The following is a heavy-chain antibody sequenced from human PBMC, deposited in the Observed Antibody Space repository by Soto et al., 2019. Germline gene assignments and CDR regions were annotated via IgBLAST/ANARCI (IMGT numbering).Heavy chain of an antibody. CDR1: GYTFTSYD. D-gene: IGHD3-22*01. V-gene: IGHV1-8*01. CDR3: ARARNYYGSSGYPMAFDI. CDR2: MNPNSGNT. Sequence: GASVKVSCKASGYTFTSYDINWVRQATGQGLEWMGWMNPNSGNTGYAQKFQGRVTMTRNTSISTAYMELSSLRSEDTAVYYCARARNYYGSSGYPMAFDIWGQGTMVTVSS. J-gene: IGHJ3*02.